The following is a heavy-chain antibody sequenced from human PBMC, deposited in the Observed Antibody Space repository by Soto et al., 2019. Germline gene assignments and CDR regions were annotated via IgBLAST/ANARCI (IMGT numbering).Heavy chain of an antibody. Sequence: SETLSLTCPFSGFSISSYYWSWIRQPPGKGLEWIGYIYYSGSTNYNPSLKSRVTISVDTSKNQFSLKLSSVTAADTAVYYCARYQFVVPAVLGRENWFDPWGQGTLVTVSS. CDR1: GFSISSYY. V-gene: IGHV4-59*01. CDR2: IYYSGST. J-gene: IGHJ5*02. CDR3: ARYQFVVPAVLGRENWFDP. D-gene: IGHD2-2*01.